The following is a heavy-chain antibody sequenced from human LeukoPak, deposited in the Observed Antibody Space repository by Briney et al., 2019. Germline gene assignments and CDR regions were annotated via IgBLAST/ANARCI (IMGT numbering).Heavy chain of an antibody. CDR2: ISSSGSTI. CDR1: GFTFSSYE. Sequence: SGGSLRLSCAASGFTFSSYEMNWVRQAPGKGLEWVSYISSSGSTIYYADSVKGRFTISRDNAKNSLYLQMSSLRAEDTAVYYCARVVTYYSDSGYALDFWGQGALVTVSA. CDR3: ARVVTYYSDSGYALDF. D-gene: IGHD3-22*01. J-gene: IGHJ4*02. V-gene: IGHV3-48*03.